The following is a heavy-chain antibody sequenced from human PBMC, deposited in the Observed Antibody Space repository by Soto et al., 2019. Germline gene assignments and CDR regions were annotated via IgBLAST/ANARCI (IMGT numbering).Heavy chain of an antibody. CDR2: IKSKTDGGTT. Sequence: GGSLRLSCAASGFTFSNAWMSWVRQAPGKGLEWVGRIKSKTDGGTTDYAAPVKGRFTISRDDSKNTLYLQMNSLKTEDTAVYYCTTDVRYIWGSYPTYWGQGTLVTVSS. V-gene: IGHV3-15*01. J-gene: IGHJ4*02. CDR1: GFTFSNAW. CDR3: TTDVRYIWGSYPTY. D-gene: IGHD3-16*02.